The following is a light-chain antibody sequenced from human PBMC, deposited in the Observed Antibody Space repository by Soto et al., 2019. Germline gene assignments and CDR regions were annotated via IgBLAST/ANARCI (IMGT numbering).Light chain of an antibody. CDR2: EVS. CDR1: SSDVGGYNY. J-gene: IGLJ1*01. Sequence: QSALTQPASVSGSPGQSITISCTGTSSDVGGYNYVSWYQQHPGKAPKLMIYEVSNRPSGVSNRFSGSKSGNTASLTISALQAEDDADYYCSSYTSSSPRVFGTGTKVTVL. CDR3: SSYTSSSPRV. V-gene: IGLV2-14*01.